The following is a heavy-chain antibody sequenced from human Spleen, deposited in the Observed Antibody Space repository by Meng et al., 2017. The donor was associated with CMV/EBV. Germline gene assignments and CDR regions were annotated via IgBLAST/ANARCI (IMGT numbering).Heavy chain of an antibody. CDR1: RASISSFY. CDR3: ARGTGTTQHYLDY. D-gene: IGHD1-1*01. V-gene: IGHV4-59*01. CDR2: VSDSGSA. J-gene: IGHJ4*02. Sequence: ESLKISCTVSRASISSFYWSWIRQPPGKGLQWIGYVSDSGSAKYNPSLESRGTISRDRSRNQFYLNLNSVTAADTAMYFCARGTGTTQHYLDYWGQGMLVTVSS.